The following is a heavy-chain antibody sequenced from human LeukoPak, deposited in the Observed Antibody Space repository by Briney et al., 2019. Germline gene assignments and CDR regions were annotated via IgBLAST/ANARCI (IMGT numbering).Heavy chain of an antibody. D-gene: IGHD3-22*01. CDR2: LSTSNGDT. CDR1: GYTFTTYG. J-gene: IGHJ3*02. CDR3: ARGLDYYYSSGIDAFDI. V-gene: IGHV1-18*01. Sequence: ASLRDCCKHAGYTFTTYGVSSGRQAAGQQLVWRRGLSTSNGDTNYATKHQGRVTMTTDTSTSTAHMELRSLRSDDTAVYYCARGLDYYYSSGIDAFDIWGQGTMVTVSS.